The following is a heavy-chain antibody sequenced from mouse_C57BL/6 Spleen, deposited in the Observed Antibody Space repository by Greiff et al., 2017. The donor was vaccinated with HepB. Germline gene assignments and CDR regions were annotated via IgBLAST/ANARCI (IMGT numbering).Heavy chain of an antibody. CDR3: ARKDLPDPDWYFDV. D-gene: IGHD5-1*01. CDR2: ISSGSSTI. J-gene: IGHJ1*03. V-gene: IGHV5-17*01. Sequence: EVKLVESGGGLVKPGGSLKLSCAASGFTFSDYGMHWVRQAPEKGLEWVAYISSGSSTIYYADTVKGRFTISRDNAKNTLFLQMTSLRSEDTAMYYCARKDLPDPDWYFDVWGTGTTVTVSS. CDR1: GFTFSDYG.